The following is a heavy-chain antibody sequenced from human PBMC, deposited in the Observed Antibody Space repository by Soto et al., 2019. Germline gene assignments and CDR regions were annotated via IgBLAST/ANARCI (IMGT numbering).Heavy chain of an antibody. Sequence: GGSLRLSCAASGFTFSSYAMSWVRQAPGKGLEWVSAFSGSGGSTYYADSVKGRFTISRDNSKNTLYLQMNSLRAEDTAVYYCAKDGGSTPRGGYYGMDVWGQGTTVTVSS. J-gene: IGHJ6*02. CDR3: AKDGGSTPRGGYYGMDV. V-gene: IGHV3-23*01. CDR2: FSGSGGST. CDR1: GFTFSSYA. D-gene: IGHD2-15*01.